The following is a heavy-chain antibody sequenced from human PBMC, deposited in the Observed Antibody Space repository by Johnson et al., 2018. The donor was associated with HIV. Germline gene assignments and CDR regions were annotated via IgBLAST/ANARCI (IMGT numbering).Heavy chain of an antibody. D-gene: IGHD4-23*01. CDR2: ISSSGSII. J-gene: IGHJ3*02. V-gene: IGHV3-48*03. CDR1: GFTFSSYD. CDR3: AKSKLPDLVLDI. Sequence: VQLVESGGGLVQPGGSLRLSCAASGFTFSSYDMNWVRQAPGKGLEWVSYISSSGSIIFYADSVKGRFTISRDNAKNSLYLQMNSLRAEDAALYYCAKSKLPDLVLDIWGQGTVVTVSS.